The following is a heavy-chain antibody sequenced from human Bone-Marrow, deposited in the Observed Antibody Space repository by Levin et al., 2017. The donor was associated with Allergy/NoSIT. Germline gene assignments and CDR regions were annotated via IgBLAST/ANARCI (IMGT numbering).Heavy chain of an antibody. CDR2: IWYDGSNK. D-gene: IGHD3-10*01. J-gene: IGHJ3*02. CDR1: GFTFSSYG. Sequence: GGSLRLSCAASGFTFSSYGMHWVRQAPGKGLEWVAVIWYDGSNKYYADSVKGRFTISRDNSKNTLYLQMNSLRAEDTAVYYCARLYGSGSVEDAFDIWGQGTMVTVSS. V-gene: IGHV3-33*01. CDR3: ARLYGSGSVEDAFDI.